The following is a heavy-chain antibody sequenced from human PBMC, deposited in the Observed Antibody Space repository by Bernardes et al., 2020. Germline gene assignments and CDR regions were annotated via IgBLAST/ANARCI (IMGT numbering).Heavy chain of an antibody. V-gene: IGHV4-4*02. Sequence: SETLSLTCAVSGCSISSNKWWWGGREPPGEGLEWTGDIYHCSSTNYNQSVKSRVTISVDKSKNQVSLKLSTVTAADTAVYYCARVNKVSERWGQRTLVTVS. CDR1: GCSISSNKW. D-gene: IGHD1-26*01. CDR2: IYHCSST. J-gene: IGHJ4*02. CDR3: ARVNKVSER.